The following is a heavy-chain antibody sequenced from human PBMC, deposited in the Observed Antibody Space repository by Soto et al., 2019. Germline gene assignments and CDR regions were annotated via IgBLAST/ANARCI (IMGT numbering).Heavy chain of an antibody. CDR3: ARSELGNDAFDI. D-gene: IGHD7-27*01. CDR2: IYSGGST. Sequence: GGSLRLSCVASGFTVSSNYMSWVRQAPGKGLKWVSVIYSGGSTYYADSVKDRFTISRDNSKNTLYLQMNSLRAEDTAVYYCARSELGNDAFDIWGQGTMVTVSS. CDR1: GFTVSSNY. J-gene: IGHJ3*02. V-gene: IGHV3-66*01.